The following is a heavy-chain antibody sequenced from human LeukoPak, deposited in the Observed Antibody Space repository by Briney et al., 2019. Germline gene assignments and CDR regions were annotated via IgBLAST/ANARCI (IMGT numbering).Heavy chain of an antibody. J-gene: IGHJ6*02. V-gene: IGHV5-51*01. CDR3: ARSPNCTNGVCFYYGMDV. CDR2: IYPGDSDT. CDR1: GYSFTSYW. Sequence: GESLKISCKGSGYSFTSYWIGWVRQMPGKGLEWVGIIYPGDSDTRYSPSFQGQVTISADKSISTAYLQWSSLKASDTAMYYCARSPNCTNGVCFYYGMDVWGQGTTVTVSS. D-gene: IGHD2-8*01.